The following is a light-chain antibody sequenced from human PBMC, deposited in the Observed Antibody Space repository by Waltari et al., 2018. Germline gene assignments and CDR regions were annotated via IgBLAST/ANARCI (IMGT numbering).Light chain of an antibody. J-gene: IGLJ2*01. Sequence: QSVLTQPPSVSGAPGQRLTIPCTGTSSNIGAGYDVHWYLQLPGTAPKLLILGNSNRPSGVPDRFSASKSDTSASLAITGLQAEDEADYYCQSYDSSLSGVIFGGGTKLTVL. V-gene: IGLV1-40*01. CDR3: QSYDSSLSGVI. CDR2: GNS. CDR1: SSNIGAGYD.